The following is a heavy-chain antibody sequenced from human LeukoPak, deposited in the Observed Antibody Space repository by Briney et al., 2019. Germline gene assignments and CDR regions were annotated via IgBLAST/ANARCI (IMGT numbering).Heavy chain of an antibody. Sequence: ASVKVSCKPSGYTFTSYDINWVRQATGQGLEWMGRMNPNNGNTAYAQKFQGRVTMTRNTSISTVYKELSSLRFEDTAVYYCARVGLGGGDYWGQGTLVTVS. CDR3: ARVGLGGGDY. CDR1: GYTFTSYD. D-gene: IGHD3-16*01. J-gene: IGHJ4*02. V-gene: IGHV1-8*01. CDR2: MNPNNGNT.